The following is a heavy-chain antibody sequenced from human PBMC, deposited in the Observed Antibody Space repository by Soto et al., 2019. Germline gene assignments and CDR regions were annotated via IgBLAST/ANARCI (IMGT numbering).Heavy chain of an antibody. D-gene: IGHD1-26*01. V-gene: IGHV3-74*01. CDR3: ARDSPSSGRSFDL. J-gene: IGHJ4*02. CDR2: MNEDGGTT. CDR1: GFTFSSYW. Sequence: EVQLVESGGGLVRPGGSLRLSCAASGFTFSSYWMHWVRQAPGKGLVWVSRMNEDGGTTDYADSVKGRFTISRDNAKNTLYLQMNSLRVEDTAVYYCARDSPSSGRSFDLWGQGILVTVSS.